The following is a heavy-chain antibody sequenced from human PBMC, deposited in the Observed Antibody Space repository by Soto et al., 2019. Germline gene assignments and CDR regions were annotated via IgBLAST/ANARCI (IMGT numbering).Heavy chain of an antibody. D-gene: IGHD6-13*01. CDR3: ARRRQLADFDY. Sequence: SETLSLTCPVSGGSISSYYWSWIRQPPGKGLEWIGYIYYSGSTNYNPSLKSRVTISVDTSKNQISLNLSSVTAADTAVYYCARRRQLADFDYWGQRTLLTVSS. CDR1: GGSISSYY. V-gene: IGHV4-59*01. CDR2: IYYSGST. J-gene: IGHJ4*02.